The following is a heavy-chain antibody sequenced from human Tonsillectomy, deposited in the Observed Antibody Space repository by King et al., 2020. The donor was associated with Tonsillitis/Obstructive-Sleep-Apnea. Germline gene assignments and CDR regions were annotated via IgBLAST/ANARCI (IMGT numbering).Heavy chain of an antibody. CDR3: ARDMVLEAGGDAFDI. CDR1: GDSISSYY. CDR2: IYYSGST. J-gene: IGHJ3*02. Sequence: VQLQESGPGLVKPSETLSLTCTVSGDSISSYYWSWIRQPPGKGLEWIGYIYYSGSTNYNPSLKSRVTISVDTSKNQFSLKLSSVTAADTAVYYCARDMVLEAGGDAFDIWGQGTVVTVS. V-gene: IGHV4-59*01. D-gene: IGHD2-8*01.